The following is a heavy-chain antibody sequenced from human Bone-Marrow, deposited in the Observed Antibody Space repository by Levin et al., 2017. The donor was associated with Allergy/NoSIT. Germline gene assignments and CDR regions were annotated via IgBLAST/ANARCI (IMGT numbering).Heavy chain of an antibody. V-gene: IGHV3-74*01. CDR1: GFTFSSYW. J-gene: IGHJ6*02. D-gene: IGHD2-2*01. Sequence: GSLRLSCAASGFTFSSYWMHWVRQAPGKGLVWVSRINSDGSSTSYADSVKGRFTISRDNAKNTLYLQMNSLRAEDTAVYYCARDPWRGDQPCSSTSCRKNYYHGMDVWGQGTTVTVSS. CDR3: ARDPWRGDQPCSSTSCRKNYYHGMDV. CDR2: INSDGSST.